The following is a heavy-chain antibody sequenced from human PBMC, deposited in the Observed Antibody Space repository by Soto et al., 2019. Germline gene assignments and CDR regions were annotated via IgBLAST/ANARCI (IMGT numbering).Heavy chain of an antibody. CDR1: GGTFTSYA. CDR2: IIPIFGTP. D-gene: IGHD6-13*01. V-gene: IGHV1-69*12. J-gene: IGHJ4*02. CDR3: ARGGGSSSPFDY. Sequence: QVQLVQSGAEVKKPGSSVKVSCKTSGGTFTSYAISWVRQAPGQGLEWMGGIIPIFGTPNYAQKFQGRVTITGEDSTSTAYMELSSLRFEDTAVYYCARGGGSSSPFDYWGQGTLVTVSS.